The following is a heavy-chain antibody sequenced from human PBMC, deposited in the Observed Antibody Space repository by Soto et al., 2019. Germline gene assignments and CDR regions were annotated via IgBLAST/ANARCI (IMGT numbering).Heavy chain of an antibody. Sequence: QVQLQESGPGLVKPSETLSLTCFVSGGSIDNYFWSWIRQPAGKGLEWIGRIFATGSTNYNPSLESRVTMSVDTSKTQFALTLRSVTAADTAIYYCARYRHYGYYVGACDYWGQGPLVTVSS. CDR2: IFATGST. CDR3: ARYRHYGYYVGACDY. CDR1: GGSIDNYF. D-gene: IGHD4-17*01. J-gene: IGHJ4*02. V-gene: IGHV4-4*07.